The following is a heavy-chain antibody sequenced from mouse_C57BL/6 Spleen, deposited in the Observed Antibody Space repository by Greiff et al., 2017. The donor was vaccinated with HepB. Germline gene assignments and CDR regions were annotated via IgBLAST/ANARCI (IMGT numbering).Heavy chain of an antibody. CDR3: ARDYYGSSYRGDY. J-gene: IGHJ4*01. Sequence: QVQLQQPGAELVKPGASVKLSCKASGYTFTSYWMHWVKQRPGQGLEWIGMIHPNSGSTNYNEKFKSKATLTVDKSSRTAYMPLSSLTSDDSAVYYCARDYYGSSYRGDYWGQGTSVTVSS. CDR2: IHPNSGST. CDR1: GYTFTSYW. V-gene: IGHV1-64*01. D-gene: IGHD1-1*01.